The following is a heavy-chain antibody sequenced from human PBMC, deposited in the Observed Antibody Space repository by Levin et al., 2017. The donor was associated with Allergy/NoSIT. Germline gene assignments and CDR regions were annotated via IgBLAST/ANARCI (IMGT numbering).Heavy chain of an antibody. Sequence: QTLSLTCTFSGFSLSTSGMCVSWIRQPPGKALEWLARIDWDDDKYYSTSLKTRLTISKDTSKNQVVLTMTNMDPVDTATYYCARIVRHYYDSSGYYYGGIDYWGQGTLVTVSS. J-gene: IGHJ4*02. CDR3: ARIVRHYYDSSGYYYGGIDY. V-gene: IGHV2-70*11. CDR1: GFSLSTSGMC. CDR2: IDWDDDK. D-gene: IGHD3-22*01.